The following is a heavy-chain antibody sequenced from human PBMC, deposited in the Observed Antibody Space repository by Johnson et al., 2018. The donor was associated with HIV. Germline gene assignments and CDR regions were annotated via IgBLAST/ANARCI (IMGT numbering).Heavy chain of an antibody. V-gene: IGHV3-66*01. CDR1: GFTVSSNY. CDR2: IYSGGTT. D-gene: IGHD2-8*02. J-gene: IGHJ3*02. CDR3: ARTGVLGAFDI. Sequence: VQLVESGGGLVQPGGSLRLSCAASGFTVSSNYMSWVRQAPGKGLEWVSVIYSGGTTYHADSVKGRFTISRDNSKNTLYLQMNSLRAGDTAVYYCARTGVLGAFDIWGQGTMVTVSS.